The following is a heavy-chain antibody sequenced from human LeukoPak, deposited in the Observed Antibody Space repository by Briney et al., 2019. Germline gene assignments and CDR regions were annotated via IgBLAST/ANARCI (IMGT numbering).Heavy chain of an antibody. D-gene: IGHD5-12*01. J-gene: IGHJ4*02. CDR1: GVSISSYY. Sequence: PSETLSLTCTVSGVSISSYYWSWIRQPAGKGLEWIGRIDTSGGTNYNPSLNSRVTMSLDTSKNQLSLKLISVTAADTAVYYCXRXNGXLYSGYAFDYWGQGTLVTVSS. CDR2: IDTSGGT. V-gene: IGHV4-4*07. CDR3: XRXNGXLYSGYAFDY.